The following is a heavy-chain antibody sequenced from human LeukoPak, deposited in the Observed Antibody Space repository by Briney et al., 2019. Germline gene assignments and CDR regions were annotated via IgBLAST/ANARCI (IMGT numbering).Heavy chain of an antibody. CDR1: GGSFSGYY. CDR2: INHSGST. CDR3: ARTQWLRNFDY. V-gene: IGHV4-34*01. J-gene: IGHJ4*02. D-gene: IGHD6-19*01. Sequence: SETLSLTCAVYGGSFSGYYWSWIRQPPGKGLEWIGEINHSGSTNYNPSLTSRVTISVDTSKNQFSLKLSSVTAADTAVYYCARTQWLRNFDYWGQGTLVTVSS.